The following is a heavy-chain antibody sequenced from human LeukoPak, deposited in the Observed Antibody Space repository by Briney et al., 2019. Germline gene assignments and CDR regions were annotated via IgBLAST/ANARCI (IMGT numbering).Heavy chain of an antibody. J-gene: IGHJ5*02. CDR1: GGSISSTSYY. CDR2: IYYTGST. V-gene: IGHV4-39*07. CDR3: ARDGECHNP. D-gene: IGHD2-2*01. Sequence: SETLSLTCTVSGGSISSTSYYWGWIRQPPGKGLEWIGSIYYTGSTYYNPSIKSRVTISVDTSKNQFSLKLSSVTAADTAVYYCARDGECHNPWGQGTLVTVSS.